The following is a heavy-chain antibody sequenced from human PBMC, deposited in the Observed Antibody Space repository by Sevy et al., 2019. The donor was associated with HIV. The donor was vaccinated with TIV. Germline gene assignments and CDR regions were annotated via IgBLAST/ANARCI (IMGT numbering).Heavy chain of an antibody. J-gene: IGHJ6*02. CDR3: ARGGLQHYYYYGMDV. CDR2: IWYDGSNK. D-gene: IGHD4-4*01. CDR1: GFTFSSYG. Sequence: GGSLRLSCAASGFTFSSYGMHWVRQAPGKGLEWVAVIWYDGSNKYYADSVKGRFTISRDNPKNTLYLQMNSLRAEDTAVYYCARGGLQHYYYYGMDVWGQGTTVTVSS. V-gene: IGHV3-33*01.